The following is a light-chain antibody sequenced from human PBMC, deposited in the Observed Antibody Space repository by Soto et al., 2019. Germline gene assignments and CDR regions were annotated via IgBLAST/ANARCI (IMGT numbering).Light chain of an antibody. V-gene: IGKV3-11*01. CDR2: DAS. J-gene: IGKJ4*01. Sequence: EIVLTQSPATLSLSPGERATLSCRASQSVSSYLAWYQQKPGQAPRLLIYDASNRATGIPARFSGSGSGTDCTLTISSQEPEDFAVYYCQQRSNWPLFGGGTKVEIK. CDR3: QQRSNWPL. CDR1: QSVSSY.